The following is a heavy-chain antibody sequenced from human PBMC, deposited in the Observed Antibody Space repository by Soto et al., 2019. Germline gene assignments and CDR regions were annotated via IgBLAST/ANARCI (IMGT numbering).Heavy chain of an antibody. D-gene: IGHD2-15*01. Sequence: EVQLVESGGGLVKPGGSLRLSCAASGFNFNSYTINWVRQAPGKRLEWLSSISSSGYIFSTDSVRGRFTISRDNAKNSVYLQKSSLITDDTAVYFCARDCSGGSCYTGMDVWGQGTTVTVSS. V-gene: IGHV3-21*01. CDR2: ISSSGYI. CDR3: ARDCSGGSCYTGMDV. J-gene: IGHJ6*02. CDR1: GFNFNSYT.